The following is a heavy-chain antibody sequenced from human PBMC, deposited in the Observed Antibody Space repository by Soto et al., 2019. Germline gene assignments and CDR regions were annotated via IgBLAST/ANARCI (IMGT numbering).Heavy chain of an antibody. CDR1: GFTFSSYG. Sequence: GGSLRLSCAASGFTFSSYGMHWVRQAPGKGLEWVAVIWYDGSNKYYADSVKGRFTISRDNSKNTLYLQMNSLRAEDTAVYYCARAPYGDYLGIPDYWGQGTLVTVSS. J-gene: IGHJ4*02. CDR2: IWYDGSNK. D-gene: IGHD4-17*01. CDR3: ARAPYGDYLGIPDY. V-gene: IGHV3-33*01.